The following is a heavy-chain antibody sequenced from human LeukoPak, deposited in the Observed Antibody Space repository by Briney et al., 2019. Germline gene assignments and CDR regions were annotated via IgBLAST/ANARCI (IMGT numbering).Heavy chain of an antibody. CDR2: INPSGGST. CDR3: ARAGYDFWSGSLGFYYFDY. CDR1: GYTFTSYY. Sequence: ASVKVSCKASGYTFTSYYMHWVRQAPGQGLEWMGIINPSGGSTSYAQKFQGRITMTRNTSTSTAYMEVSSLRSEDTAVYYCARAGYDFWSGSLGFYYFDYWGQGTLVTVSS. J-gene: IGHJ4*02. D-gene: IGHD3-3*01. V-gene: IGHV1-46*01.